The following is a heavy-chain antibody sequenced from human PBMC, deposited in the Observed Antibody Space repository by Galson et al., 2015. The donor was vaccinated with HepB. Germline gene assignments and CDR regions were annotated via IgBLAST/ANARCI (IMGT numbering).Heavy chain of an antibody. Sequence: SLRLSCAASGFTFSSYGMHWVRQAPGKGLEWVAVIWYDGSNKYYADSVKGRFTISRDNSKNTLYLQMNSLRAEDTAVYYCARDGIVGATRLRGAQKTTSPQYYFDYWGQGTLVTVSS. V-gene: IGHV3-33*08. CDR3: ARDGIVGATRLRGAQKTTSPQYYFDY. CDR2: IWYDGSNK. D-gene: IGHD1-26*01. CDR1: GFTFSSYG. J-gene: IGHJ4*02.